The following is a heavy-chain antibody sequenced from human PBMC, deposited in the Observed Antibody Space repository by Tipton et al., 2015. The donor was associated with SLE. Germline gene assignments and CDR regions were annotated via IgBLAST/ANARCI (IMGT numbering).Heavy chain of an antibody. V-gene: IGHV4-59*01. Sequence: TLSLTCTVSGGSISNYYWSWIRQPPGEGPEWIGYISYSGGSKYNPSLKSRVTMSLDTSKKQFSLTLKSVTAADTAIYYCARDPDYGDPGTFDYWGQGPLVPVPS. J-gene: IGHJ4*02. CDR2: ISYSGGS. D-gene: IGHD4-17*01. CDR1: GGSISNYY. CDR3: ARDPDYGDPGTFDY.